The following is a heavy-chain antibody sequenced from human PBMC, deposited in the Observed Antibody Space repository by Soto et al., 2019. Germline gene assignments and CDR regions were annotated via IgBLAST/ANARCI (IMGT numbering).Heavy chain of an antibody. Sequence: QVHLVQSGAEVKKPGASVKVSCKASGYTFTNYAMHWVRQAPGQRLEWMGWINAGNGNTKYSQKFQGRVTITRETSASTAYMELSSLRSEDTAVYYCARGLGGPGSYSDYWGQGTLVTVSS. D-gene: IGHD3-10*01. J-gene: IGHJ4*02. V-gene: IGHV1-3*01. CDR3: ARGLGGPGSYSDY. CDR1: GYTFTNYA. CDR2: INAGNGNT.